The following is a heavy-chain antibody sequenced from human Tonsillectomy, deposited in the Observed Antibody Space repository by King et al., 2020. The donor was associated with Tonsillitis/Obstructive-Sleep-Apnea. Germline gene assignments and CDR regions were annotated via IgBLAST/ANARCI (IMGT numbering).Heavy chain of an antibody. D-gene: IGHD2-2*02. V-gene: IGHV5-51*01. CDR1: GYSFTSYW. CDR3: ARHGCSSTTCYIGFDY. Sequence: VQLVQSGAEVKKPGESLKISCKGSGYSFTSYWIGWVRQMPGKGLEWMGIIYPGDSDTRYSPSFQGQVTISADKSISTAYLQWSSLKASDTAVYYCARHGCSSTTCYIGFDYWGQGTLVTVSS. CDR2: IYPGDSDT. J-gene: IGHJ4*02.